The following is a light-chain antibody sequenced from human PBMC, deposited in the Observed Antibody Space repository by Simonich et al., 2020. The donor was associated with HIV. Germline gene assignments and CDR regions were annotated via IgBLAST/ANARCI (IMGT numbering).Light chain of an antibody. CDR2: WAS. CDR3: QQYYSFPFT. V-gene: IGKV3-15*01. J-gene: IGKJ3*01. CDR1: QSVSSY. Sequence: EIVLTQSPATLSLSPGEKATLSCRASQSVSSYLAWYQQKPGQPPKLLISWASTRASGVPDRFSGSGSGTDFTLTISSLQAEDVAVYYCQQYYSFPFTFGPGTKVDIK.